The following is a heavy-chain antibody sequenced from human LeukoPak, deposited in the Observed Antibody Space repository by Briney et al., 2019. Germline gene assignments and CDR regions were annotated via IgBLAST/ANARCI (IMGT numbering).Heavy chain of an antibody. V-gene: IGHV3-7*01. Sequence: PGGSLRLSCAASGFTFRRYWMSWVRQAPGKGLEWVANIKQDGSEKDYVDSVKGRFTISRDNAKNSLYLQMNSLRAEDTAVYYCAKISRGDGYNERDWVFDYWGQGILVTVSS. CDR2: IKQDGSEK. CDR1: GFTFRRYW. J-gene: IGHJ4*02. CDR3: AKISRGDGYNERDWVFDY. D-gene: IGHD5-24*01.